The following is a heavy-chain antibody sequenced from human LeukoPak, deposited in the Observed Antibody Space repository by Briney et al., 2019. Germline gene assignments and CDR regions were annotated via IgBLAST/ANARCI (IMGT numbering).Heavy chain of an antibody. CDR3: AKVVAAAGITWFDP. CDR2: ISGSGGST. Sequence: GGSLRLSCAASGFTFSSYAMSWVRQAPGKGLEWVSAISGSGGSTYYADSVKGRFTIFRDNSKNTLYLQMNSLRAEDTAVYYCAKVVAAAGITWFDPWGQGTPVTVSS. V-gene: IGHV3-23*01. J-gene: IGHJ5*02. CDR1: GFTFSSYA. D-gene: IGHD6-13*01.